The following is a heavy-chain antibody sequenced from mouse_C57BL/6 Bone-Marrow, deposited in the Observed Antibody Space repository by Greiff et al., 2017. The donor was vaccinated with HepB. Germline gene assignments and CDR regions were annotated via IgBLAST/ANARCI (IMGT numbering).Heavy chain of an antibody. Sequence: VQLQQSGAELVRPGASVKLSCTASGFNIKDDYMHWVKQRPEQGLEWIGWIDPENGDTEYASKFQGKATITADTYSNTAYLQLSSLTSEDTAVYYCTTLGAYAMDYWGQGTSVTVSS. CDR1: GFNIKDDY. CDR2: IDPENGDT. CDR3: TTLGAYAMDY. J-gene: IGHJ4*01. V-gene: IGHV14-4*01.